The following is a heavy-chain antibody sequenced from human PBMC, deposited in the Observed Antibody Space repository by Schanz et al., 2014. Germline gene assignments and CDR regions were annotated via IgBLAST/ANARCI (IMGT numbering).Heavy chain of an antibody. CDR2: ISYDGTNE. CDR1: GFTFSQYG. D-gene: IGHD3-22*01. Sequence: QVFLAESGGGVVQPGRSLRLSCAASGFTFSQYGMHWVRQAPGKGLEWVAVISYDGTNEYYAESVKGRFTVSRDNNWKTLSLQMNSLRSDEPDIYHCARENSSGYYPAVTYYIDVWGKGTTVTVSS. V-gene: IGHV3-30*03. J-gene: IGHJ6*03. CDR3: ARENSSGYYPAVTYYIDV.